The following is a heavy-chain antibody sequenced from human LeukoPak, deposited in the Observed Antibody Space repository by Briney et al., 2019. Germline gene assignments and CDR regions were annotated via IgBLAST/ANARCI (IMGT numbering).Heavy chain of an antibody. CDR1: GFTFSSYS. J-gene: IGHJ4*02. CDR2: IGGDGIA. D-gene: IGHD3-16*01. V-gene: IGHV3-48*04. CDR3: AKDRANWAIDD. Sequence: GGSLRLSCAASGFTFSSYSMNWVRQAPGKGLEWISYIGGDGIAFYADSVKGRFTASKDDARRSMYLQMNSLRVEDTAVYYCAKDRANWAIDDWGQGTQVTVSS.